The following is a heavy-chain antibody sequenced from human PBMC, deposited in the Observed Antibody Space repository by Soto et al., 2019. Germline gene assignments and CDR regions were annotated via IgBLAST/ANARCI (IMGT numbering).Heavy chain of an antibody. CDR3: ARDDAVVVVAATRGLPPISNYYYYGMDV. CDR1: GFTFSSYG. D-gene: IGHD2-15*01. Sequence: PGGSLRLSCAASGFTFSSYGMHWVRQAPGKGLEWVAVIWYDGSNKYYADSVKGRFTISRDNSKNTLYLQMNSLRAEDTAVYYCARDDAVVVVAATRGLPPISNYYYYGMDVWGQGTTVTVSS. V-gene: IGHV3-33*01. J-gene: IGHJ6*02. CDR2: IWYDGSNK.